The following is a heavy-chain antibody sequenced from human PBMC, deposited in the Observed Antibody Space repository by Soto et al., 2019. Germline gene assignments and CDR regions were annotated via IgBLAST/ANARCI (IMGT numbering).Heavy chain of an antibody. J-gene: IGHJ4*02. CDR1: GYTFTSYY. CDR2: INPSGGSP. V-gene: IGHV1-46*03. D-gene: IGHD6-19*01. CDR3: SRPIGSSGWYVLDY. Sequence: QVQLVQSGAEVKKPGASVKVSCKASGYTFTSYYIHWVRQAPGQGLEWMGIINPSGGSPTYAKKFQGRVTMTRDTSTSTGYMELSSLRSEATAGYYCSRPIGSSGWYVLDYWGQGTLVTVSS.